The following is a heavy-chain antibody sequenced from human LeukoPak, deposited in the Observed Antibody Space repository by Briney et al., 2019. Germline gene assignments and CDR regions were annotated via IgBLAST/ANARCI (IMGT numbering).Heavy chain of an antibody. CDR2: IIPIFGTA. J-gene: IGHJ3*02. CDR1: GGTFSSYA. Sequence: ASVKVSCKASGGTFSSYAISWVRQAPGQGLEWMGRIIPIFGTANYAQKFQGRVTITTDESPSTAYMELSSLRSEDTAVYYCARDRSSSWFSHAFDIWGQGTMVTVSS. D-gene: IGHD6-13*01. CDR3: ARDRSSSWFSHAFDI. V-gene: IGHV1-69*05.